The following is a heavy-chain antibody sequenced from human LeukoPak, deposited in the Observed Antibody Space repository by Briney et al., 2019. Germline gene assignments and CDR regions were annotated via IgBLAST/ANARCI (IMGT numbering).Heavy chain of an antibody. Sequence: GGSLRLSCAASGFTFSRYSMNWVRQAPGKGLEWVSYISSSTSTTYYADSVKGRFTISRDNAKNSLYLQMNSLRAEDTAVYYCARDRVSGSSWYDVFDYWGQGTLVAVSS. V-gene: IGHV3-48*01. CDR3: ARDRVSGSSWYDVFDY. J-gene: IGHJ4*02. CDR1: GFTFSRYS. D-gene: IGHD6-13*01. CDR2: ISSSTSTT.